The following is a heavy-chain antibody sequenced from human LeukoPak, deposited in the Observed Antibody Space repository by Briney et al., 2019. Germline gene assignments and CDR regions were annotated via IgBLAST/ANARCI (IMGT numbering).Heavy chain of an antibody. CDR2: IYSDGSNI. D-gene: IGHD6-25*01. Sequence: PGGSLRLSCAASGFTFSSYGMHWVRQAPGKGLVWVSRIYSDGSNIKYADSVKGRFTISRDNAKNTLYLQMNGLRVEDTAIYYCACAQYTSGWYWGQGTLVTVSS. V-gene: IGHV3-74*03. CDR3: ACAQYTSGWY. J-gene: IGHJ4*02. CDR1: GFTFSSYG.